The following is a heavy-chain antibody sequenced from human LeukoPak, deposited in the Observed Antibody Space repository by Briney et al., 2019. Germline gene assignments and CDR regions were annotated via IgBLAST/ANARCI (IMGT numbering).Heavy chain of an antibody. V-gene: IGHV4-4*07. CDR2: IYTSGST. CDR3: VFGMDV. CDR1: GSSISSYY. Sequence: SETLSLTFTVSGSSISSYYWSWIRPPAGKGLEWIGRIYTSGSTNYNPSLKSRVTMSVDTSKNQFSLKLSSVTAADTAVYYCVFGMDVWGQGTTVTVSS. D-gene: IGHD3-9*01. J-gene: IGHJ6*02.